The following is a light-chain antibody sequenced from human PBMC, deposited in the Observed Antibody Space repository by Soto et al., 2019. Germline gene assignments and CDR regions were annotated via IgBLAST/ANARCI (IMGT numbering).Light chain of an antibody. V-gene: IGKV1-6*01. Sequence: TQMTQSPLSLSASVGEKIIITCRASRDVGSDVSWYQQKLGQAPKLVIYAASNLYTGVPSRFSGRRSGTEFTLPISSLQPEDFASYYCLQDYGDSWTFGQGTKVEIE. CDR3: LQDYGDSWT. CDR2: AAS. CDR1: RDVGSD. J-gene: IGKJ1*01.